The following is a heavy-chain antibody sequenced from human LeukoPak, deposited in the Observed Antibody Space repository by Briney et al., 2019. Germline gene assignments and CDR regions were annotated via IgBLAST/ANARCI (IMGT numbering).Heavy chain of an antibody. Sequence: SETLSLTCTVSGGSISSYYWSWIRQPPGKGLEWIGYIYYSGSTNYNPSLKSRVTISVDTSKNQFSLKLSSVTAADTAVYYCARQYSSSWYWFDPWGQGTLVTVSP. D-gene: IGHD6-13*01. CDR2: IYYSGST. J-gene: IGHJ5*02. CDR1: GGSISSYY. V-gene: IGHV4-59*08. CDR3: ARQYSSSWYWFDP.